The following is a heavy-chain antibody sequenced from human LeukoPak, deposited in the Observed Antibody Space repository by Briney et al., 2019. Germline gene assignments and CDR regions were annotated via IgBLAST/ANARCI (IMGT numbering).Heavy chain of an antibody. V-gene: IGHV3-23*01. D-gene: IGHD5-24*01. CDR2: ISGSGGST. Sequence: GGSLRLSCAASGFTFSSYAMSWVRQAPGKGLEWVSAISGSGGSTYYADSVKGRFTISRDNSKNRLYLQINSLRAEDTALYYCAKGDGKFDYWGQGTLVTVSS. J-gene: IGHJ4*02. CDR1: GFTFSSYA. CDR3: AKGDGKFDY.